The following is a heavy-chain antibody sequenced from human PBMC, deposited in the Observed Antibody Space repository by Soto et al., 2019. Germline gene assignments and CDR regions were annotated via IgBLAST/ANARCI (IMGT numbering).Heavy chain of an antibody. J-gene: IGHJ4*02. CDR2: ISGSGGST. D-gene: IGHD2-15*01. Sequence: EVQLLESGGGLVQPGGSLRLSCAASGFTFSSYAMSWVRQAPGKGLEWVSAISGSGGSTYYADSVKGRFTISRDNSKNTLYLQMTGLRAEVTAAYYCAKDALIGCSGGSCYSVYWGQGTLVTVSS. V-gene: IGHV3-23*01. CDR3: AKDALIGCSGGSCYSVY. CDR1: GFTFSSYA.